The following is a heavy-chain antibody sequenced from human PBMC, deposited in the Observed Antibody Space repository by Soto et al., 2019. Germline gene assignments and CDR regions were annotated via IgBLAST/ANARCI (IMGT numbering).Heavy chain of an antibody. CDR2: IYSGGST. J-gene: IGHJ6*02. Sequence: PWGSLRLSCAASGFTVSSNYMSWVRQAPGKGLEWVSVIYSGGSTYYADSVKGRFTISRDNSKNTLYLQMNSLRAEDTAVYYCAREGATNGDYGMDVWGQGTTVTVSS. CDR3: AREGATNGDYGMDV. D-gene: IGHD5-12*01. CDR1: GFTVSSNY. V-gene: IGHV3-53*01.